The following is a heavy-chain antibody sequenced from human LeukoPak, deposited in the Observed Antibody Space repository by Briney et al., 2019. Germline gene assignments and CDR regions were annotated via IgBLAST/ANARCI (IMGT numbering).Heavy chain of an antibody. CDR2: ISGSGGST. V-gene: IGHV3-23*01. CDR1: GFTFSSYA. D-gene: IGHD6-13*01. CDR3: CSSWLYFDY. Sequence: GGSLRLSCAASGFTFSSYAMSWVRQAPGKGLEWVSAISGSGGSTYYADSVKGRFTISRDNSKNTLYLQMNSLRAEDAAVYYCCSSWLYFDYWGQGTLVTVSS. J-gene: IGHJ4*02.